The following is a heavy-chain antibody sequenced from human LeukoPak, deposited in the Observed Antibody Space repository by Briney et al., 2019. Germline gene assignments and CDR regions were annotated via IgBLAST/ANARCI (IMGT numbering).Heavy chain of an antibody. D-gene: IGHD2-15*01. CDR1: GFTFDDYA. CDR2: ISWNSGSI. V-gene: IGHV3-9*01. J-gene: IGHJ3*02. CDR3: AKDSVVAATRGAFDI. Sequence: GGSLRLSCAASGFTFDDYAMHWVRQAPGKGLEWVSGISWNSGSIGYADSVKGRLTISRDNAKNSLYLQMNSLRAEDTALYYCAKDSVVAATRGAFDIWGQGTMVTVSS.